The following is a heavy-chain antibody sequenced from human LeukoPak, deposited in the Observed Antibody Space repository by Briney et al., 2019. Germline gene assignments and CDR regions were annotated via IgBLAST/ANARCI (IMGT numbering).Heavy chain of an antibody. V-gene: IGHV4-34*01. D-gene: IGHD3-10*01. CDR2: INHSGST. Sequence: PSETLSLTCAVYGGSFSGYYWSWIRQPPGKVLEWIGEINHSGSTNYNPSLKSRVTISVDTSKNQFSLKLSSVTAADTAVYYCARGGERITMVRGVTGEFDPWGQGTLVTVSS. CDR1: GGSFSGYY. CDR3: ARGGERITMVRGVTGEFDP. J-gene: IGHJ5*02.